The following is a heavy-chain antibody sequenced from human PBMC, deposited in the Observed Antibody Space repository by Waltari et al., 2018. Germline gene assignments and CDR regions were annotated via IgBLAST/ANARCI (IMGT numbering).Heavy chain of an antibody. CDR3: ARVELFYYFDY. CDR2: IYYSGST. CDR1: GGSISSSSYY. Sequence: QLQLQESGPGLVKPSETLSLTCTVSGGSISSSSYYWGWNRQPPGKGLEWIGSIYYSGSTYYNPSLKSRVTISVDTSKNQFSLKLSSVTAADTAVYYCARVELFYYFDYWGQGTLVTVSS. J-gene: IGHJ4*02. D-gene: IGHD3-3*01. V-gene: IGHV4-39*07.